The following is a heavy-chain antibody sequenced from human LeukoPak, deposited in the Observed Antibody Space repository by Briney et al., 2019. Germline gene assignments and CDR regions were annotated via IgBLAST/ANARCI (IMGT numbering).Heavy chain of an antibody. J-gene: IGHJ4*02. V-gene: IGHV3-30-3*01. CDR1: GFTFSSYA. CDR3: ARDGFRDIVVVVAATQFY. D-gene: IGHD2-15*01. Sequence: PGGSLRLSCAASGFTFSSYAMHWVRQAPGKGLEWVAVISYDGSNKYYADSVKGRFTISRDNSKNTLYLQMNSLRAEDTAVYYCARDGFRDIVVVVAATQFYWGQGTLVTVSS. CDR2: ISYDGSNK.